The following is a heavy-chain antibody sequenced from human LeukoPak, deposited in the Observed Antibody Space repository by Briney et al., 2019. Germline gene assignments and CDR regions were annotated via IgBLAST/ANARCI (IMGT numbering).Heavy chain of an antibody. D-gene: IGHD6-13*01. CDR3: ARSEYSSSWHWFDP. CDR2: IIPILGIA. V-gene: IGHV1-69*02. J-gene: IGHJ5*02. CDR1: GGTLSSYT. Sequence: SVKVSCKASGGTLSSYTISWVRQAPGQGLEWMGRIIPILGIANYAQKFQGRVTITADKSTSTAYMELSSLRSEDTAVYYCARSEYSSSWHWFDPWGQGTLVTVSS.